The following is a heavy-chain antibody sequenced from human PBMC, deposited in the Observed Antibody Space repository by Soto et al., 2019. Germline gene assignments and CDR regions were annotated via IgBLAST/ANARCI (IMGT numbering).Heavy chain of an antibody. D-gene: IGHD2-15*01. CDR3: AHRPYCSGGSCLYYFDY. J-gene: IGHJ4*02. Sequence: SGPTLVKPTQTLTLTCTFSGFSLSTSGVGVGWIRQPPGKALEWLALIYWDDDKRYSPSLKSRLTITKDTSKNQVVLTMTNMDPVDTATYYCAHRPYCSGGSCLYYFDYWGQGTLVTVSS. CDR1: GFSLSTSGVG. V-gene: IGHV2-5*02. CDR2: IYWDDDK.